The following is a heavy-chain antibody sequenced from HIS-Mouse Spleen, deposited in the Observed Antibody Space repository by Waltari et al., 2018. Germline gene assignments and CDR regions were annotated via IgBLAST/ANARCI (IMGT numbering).Heavy chain of an antibody. CDR2: MNPDSGGT. D-gene: IGHD6-19*01. CDR1: GYTFTGYY. J-gene: IGHJ6*02. Sequence: QVQLVQSGAEVKNPGASVKVSCKASGYTFTGYYMHWVRQAPGQGLEWMGWMNPDSGGTNYARKFQGRVTMTRDTSISTAYMELSRLRSDDTAVYYCARDSIAVMDVWGQGTTVTVSS. CDR3: ARDSIAVMDV. V-gene: IGHV1-2*02.